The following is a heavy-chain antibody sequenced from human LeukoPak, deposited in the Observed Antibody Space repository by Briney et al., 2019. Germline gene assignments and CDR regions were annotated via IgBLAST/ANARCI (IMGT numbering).Heavy chain of an antibody. D-gene: IGHD2-2*01. CDR1: GYTFTSYG. CDR3: ARAQGPGHIIVVPAAMGPSRFSIHRDF. Sequence: AGVKVSRKASGYTFTSYGISWVRQAPAQGLEWMGWISAYNGNTKYAQKLQGRVTMTTDTSTIPAYMELRSLRSDDTAVYHCARAQGPGHIIVVPAAMGPSRFSIHRDFWGRGPLDTVSS. J-gene: IGHJ4*02. CDR2: ISAYNGNT. V-gene: IGHV1-18*01.